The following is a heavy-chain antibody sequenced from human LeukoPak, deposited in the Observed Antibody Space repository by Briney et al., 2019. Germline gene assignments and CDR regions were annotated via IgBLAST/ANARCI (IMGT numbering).Heavy chain of an antibody. Sequence: GGSLRLSCETSGFTFSTYGMHWVRQAPGKGLEWVALISFDGSDKSYGTSVKGRFTISRDNSKNSLYLQMNSLRAEDTAVYYCAREDRNSHGSGRLETYAFDIWGQGTMVTVSS. J-gene: IGHJ3*02. V-gene: IGHV3-33*05. CDR1: GFTFSTYG. CDR2: ISFDGSDK. CDR3: AREDRNSHGSGRLETYAFDI. D-gene: IGHD3-10*01.